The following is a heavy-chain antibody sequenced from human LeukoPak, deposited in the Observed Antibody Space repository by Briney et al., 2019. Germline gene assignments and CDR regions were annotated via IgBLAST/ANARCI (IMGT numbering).Heavy chain of an antibody. V-gene: IGHV4-59*01. CDR1: GGSISGYY. CDR2: VYFSGST. J-gene: IGHJ5*02. Sequence: SETLSLTCSVSGGSISGYYWSWIRQPPGKGLEWIGYVYFSGSTNYNPSLRSRVTISVDTSKNQFSLKLSSVTAADTAVYYCARGADDGRAVVGWFDPWGQGTLVTVSS. CDR3: ARGADDGRAVVGWFDP. D-gene: IGHD6-19*01.